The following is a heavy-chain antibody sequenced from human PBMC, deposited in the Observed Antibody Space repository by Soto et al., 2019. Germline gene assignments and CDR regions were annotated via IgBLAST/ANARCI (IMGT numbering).Heavy chain of an antibody. D-gene: IGHD4-17*01. CDR2: FYYSGRT. CDR3: SRQNDHPSTRLFDP. V-gene: IGHV4-39*01. CDR1: GGSISSSSYY. Sequence: SETLSLPCTVSGGSISSSSYYWGWIRQPPGKGLEWIGSFYYSGRTYYNPSLTSRVTIFEDASKNQFSLKLTSVPAADTAVYEGSRQNDHPSTRLFDPPGQGTLVTVSS. J-gene: IGHJ5*02.